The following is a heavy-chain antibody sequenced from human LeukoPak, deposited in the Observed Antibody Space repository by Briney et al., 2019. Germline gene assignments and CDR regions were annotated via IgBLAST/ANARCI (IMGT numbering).Heavy chain of an antibody. J-gene: IGHJ3*02. V-gene: IGHV4-39*01. Sequence: ASETLSLTCTVSGGSISSSSYYWGWIRQPPGKGLEWIGSIYYSGSTYYNPSLKSRVTISVDTSKNQFSLKLSSVTAADTAVYYCASPFYDFWSGAFDIWGQGTMVTVSS. CDR1: GGSISSSSYY. CDR2: IYYSGST. D-gene: IGHD3-3*01. CDR3: ASPFYDFWSGAFDI.